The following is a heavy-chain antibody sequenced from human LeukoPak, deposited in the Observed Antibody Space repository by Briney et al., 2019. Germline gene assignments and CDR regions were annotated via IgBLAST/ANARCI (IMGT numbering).Heavy chain of an antibody. Sequence: XASVTVSCKVSGHTLIELSIQWVRQAPGKGLEWVGGFDPEDEERIYAQKFQGRVTVTEDTSTDTAYMELSSLRTDDTAVYYCATSIEFDFWGQGTLVTVSS. J-gene: IGHJ4*02. CDR3: ATSIEFDF. CDR2: FDPEDEER. V-gene: IGHV1-24*01. CDR1: GHTLIELS.